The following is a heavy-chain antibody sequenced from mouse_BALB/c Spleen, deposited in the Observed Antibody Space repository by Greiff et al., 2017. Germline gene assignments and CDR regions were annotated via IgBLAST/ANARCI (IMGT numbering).Heavy chain of an antibody. CDR3: ARQEGSGTWGFAY. CDR2: ISSGGGST. CDR1: GFAFSSYD. J-gene: IGHJ3*01. V-gene: IGHV5-12-1*01. Sequence: EVKLVESGGGLVKPGGSLKLSCAASGFAFSSYDMSWVRQTPEKRLEWVAYISSGGGSTYYPDTVKGRFTISRDNAKNTLYLQMSSLKSEDTAMYYCARQEGSGTWGFAYWGQGTLVTVSA. D-gene: IGHD4-1*01.